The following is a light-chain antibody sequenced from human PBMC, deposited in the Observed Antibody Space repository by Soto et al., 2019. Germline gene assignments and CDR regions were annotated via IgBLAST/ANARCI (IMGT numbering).Light chain of an antibody. CDR1: QSISRF. CDR3: QQSSGTPLT. V-gene: IGKV1-39*01. J-gene: IGKJ4*01. Sequence: DIQMTQSPSSLSASVGDRVSITCRASQSISRFLNWYQQKPGKAPKLLIYAASSLHSGVPSRFSGSGSGTDFTLTISSLQPEDSASYYCQQSSGTPLTFGGGTKVEIK. CDR2: AAS.